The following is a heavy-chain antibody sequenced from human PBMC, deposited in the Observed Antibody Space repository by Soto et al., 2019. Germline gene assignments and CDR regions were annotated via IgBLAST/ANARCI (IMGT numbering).Heavy chain of an antibody. J-gene: IGHJ4*02. CDR3: AREGSSSAFDY. Sequence: SVEVSCKASGRTFSSYAISCVRQAPGQVLEWMGGIIPIFGTANYAQKFQGRVTITADESTSTAYMELSSLRSEDTAVYYCAREGSSSAFDYWGQGTLVTVSS. CDR1: GRTFSSYA. V-gene: IGHV1-69*13. D-gene: IGHD6-6*01. CDR2: IIPIFGTA.